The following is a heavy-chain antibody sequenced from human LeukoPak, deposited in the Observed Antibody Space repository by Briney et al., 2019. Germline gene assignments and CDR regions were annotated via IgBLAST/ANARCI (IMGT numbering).Heavy chain of an antibody. V-gene: IGHV3-30-3*01. J-gene: IGHJ4*02. Sequence: GGSLRLSCAASGFTFSSYAMHWVRQAPGKGLEWVAVISYDGSNKYYADSVKGRFTISRDNSKNTLYLQMNSLRAEDTAVYYCAKVVRAAAAGTVPYFDYWGQGTLVTVSS. CDR2: ISYDGSNK. CDR3: AKVVRAAAAGTVPYFDY. D-gene: IGHD6-13*01. CDR1: GFTFSSYA.